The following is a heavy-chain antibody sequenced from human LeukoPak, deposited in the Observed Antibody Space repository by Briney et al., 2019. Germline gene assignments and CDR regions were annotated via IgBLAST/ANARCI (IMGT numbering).Heavy chain of an antibody. CDR2: IYSGGNT. D-gene: IGHD4-17*01. CDR1: GFTVSSNS. CDR3: ARRAGEDSHPYDY. J-gene: IGHJ4*02. Sequence: GGSLRLSCTVSGFTVSSNSMSWVRQAPGKGLEWVSFIYSGGNTHYSDSVKGRFTISRDNSKNTLYLQMNSLRAEDTAVYYCARRAGEDSHPYDYWGQGTLDSVSS. V-gene: IGHV3-53*01.